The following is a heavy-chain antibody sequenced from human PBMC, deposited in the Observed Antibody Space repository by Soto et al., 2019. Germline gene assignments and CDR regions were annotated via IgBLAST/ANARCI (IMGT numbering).Heavy chain of an antibody. D-gene: IGHD5-18*01. J-gene: IGHJ5*02. Sequence: PSVTLSLSCTTFGDSISSSNNYWTWIRQPPGEGMEWIGFISYSGTTSYSPSLKSRLAISLDTSKNQFSLSLSSVTAADTAVYYCARGRGYSYGLDPWGQGTLVTVS. CDR3: ARGRGYSYGLDP. CDR1: GDSISSSNNY. V-gene: IGHV4-30-4*01. CDR2: ISYSGTT.